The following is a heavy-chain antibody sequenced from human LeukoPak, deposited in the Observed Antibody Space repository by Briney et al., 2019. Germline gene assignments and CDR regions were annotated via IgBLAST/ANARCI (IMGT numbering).Heavy chain of an antibody. J-gene: IGHJ4*02. CDR3: ARARGRYAYYFDY. V-gene: IGHV4-34*01. CDR2: INHSGST. CDR1: GGSFSGYY. Sequence: SETLSLTCAVYGGSFSGYYWSWIRQPPGKGLEWIGEINHSGSTNNNPSLKSRVTISVDTSKNQFSLKLSSVTAADTAVYYCARARGRYAYYFDYWGQGTLVTVSS. D-gene: IGHD3-16*01.